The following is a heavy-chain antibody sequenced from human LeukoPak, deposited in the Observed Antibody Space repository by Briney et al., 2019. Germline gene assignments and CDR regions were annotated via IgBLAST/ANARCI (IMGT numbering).Heavy chain of an antibody. CDR2: ISAYNGNT. J-gene: IGHJ4*02. D-gene: IGHD6-19*01. Sequence: ASVKVSCKASGYTFTSYVISWVRQAPGQGLEWMGWISAYNGNTNYAQKLQGRVTMTTDTSTSTAYMELRSLRSDDTAVYYCARFVRSGWFSDYWGQGTLVTVSS. CDR3: ARFVRSGWFSDY. V-gene: IGHV1-18*01. CDR1: GYTFTSYV.